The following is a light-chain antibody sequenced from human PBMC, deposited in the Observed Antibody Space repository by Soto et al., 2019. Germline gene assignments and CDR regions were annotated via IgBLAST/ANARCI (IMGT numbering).Light chain of an antibody. J-gene: IGLJ2*01. V-gene: IGLV1-44*01. Sequence: QSVLTQPPSASGTPGQRVTISCSGSSSSIGSNTVNWYQQLPGTAPKLLIYGHNQRPSGVPVRFSGSKSGTSASLAISGLQSEDEAEYYCAAWDDSLNGRVFGGGTKLTVL. CDR3: AAWDDSLNGRV. CDR1: SSSIGSNT. CDR2: GHN.